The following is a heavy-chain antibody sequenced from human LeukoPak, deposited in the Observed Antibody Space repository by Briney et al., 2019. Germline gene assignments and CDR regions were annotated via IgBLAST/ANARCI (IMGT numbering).Heavy chain of an antibody. J-gene: IGHJ4*02. V-gene: IGHV4-59*06. CDR2: IYYSGST. CDR3: ARSYGTGAPLGY. D-gene: IGHD1-26*01. Sequence: SETLSLTCTVSGGSISSYYWSWIRQHPGKGLEWIGYIYYSGSTYYNPSLKSRVTISVDTSKNQFSLKLSSVTAADTAVYYCARSYGTGAPLGYWGQGTLVTVSS. CDR1: GGSISSYY.